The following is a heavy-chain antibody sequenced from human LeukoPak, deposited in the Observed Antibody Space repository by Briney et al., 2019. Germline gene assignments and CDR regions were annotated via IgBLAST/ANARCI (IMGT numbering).Heavy chain of an antibody. CDR2: IYYRGST. CDR3: ARRPLHLGELSSYYFDY. V-gene: IGHV4-38-2*01. Sequence: PSETLSLTCAVSGYSISSGHYWGWIRQPRGKGLEWIGTIYYRGSTYYNPSLKSRVTISVYTSKNQFSLKLSSVTAADTAVYYCARRPLHLGELSSYYFDYWGQGTLVTVSS. D-gene: IGHD3-16*02. CDR1: GYSISSGHY. J-gene: IGHJ4*02.